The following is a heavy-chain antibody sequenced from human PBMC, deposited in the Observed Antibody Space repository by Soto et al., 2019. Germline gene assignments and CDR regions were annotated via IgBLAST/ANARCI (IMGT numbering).Heavy chain of an antibody. CDR1: GGSISSGGYS. J-gene: IGHJ4*02. V-gene: IGHV4-30-2*01. CDR3: ARVRLAADNYFDY. CDR2: IYRSGST. Sequence: SETLSLTCAVSGGSISSGGYSWSWIRQPPGKGLEWIGYIYRSGSTYYNPSLKSRVTISVGRSKNQFSLKLSSVTAADTAVYYCARVRLAADNYFDYWGQGTLVNVSS. D-gene: IGHD2-21*01.